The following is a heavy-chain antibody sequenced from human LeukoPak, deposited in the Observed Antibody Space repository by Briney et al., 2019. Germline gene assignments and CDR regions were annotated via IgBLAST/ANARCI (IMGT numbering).Heavy chain of an antibody. CDR2: IRQDGSDK. CDR1: GFTFSSYG. D-gene: IGHD2-2*01. Sequence: PGGSLRLSCAASGFTFSSYGMHWVRQAPGKGLEGVANIRQDGSDKYYVDSVKGRFTISRDNAKNSLYLQMNSLRAEDTAVYYCARDGGSAMPFDYWGQGTLVTVSS. CDR3: ARDGGSAMPFDY. J-gene: IGHJ4*02. V-gene: IGHV3-7*01.